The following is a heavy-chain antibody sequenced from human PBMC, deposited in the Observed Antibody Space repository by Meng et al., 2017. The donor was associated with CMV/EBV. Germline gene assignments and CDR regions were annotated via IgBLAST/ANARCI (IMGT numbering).Heavy chain of an antibody. CDR2: INHSGST. J-gene: IGHJ4*02. Sequence: SETLSLTCAVSGGSFSGYYWSWIRQPPGKGLEWIGEINHSGSTNYNPSLKSRVTISVDTSKNQFPLKLSSVTAADTAVYYCARDGVGATTGFDYWGQGTLVTVSS. CDR1: GGSFSGYY. D-gene: IGHD1-26*01. V-gene: IGHV4-34*01. CDR3: ARDGVGATTGFDY.